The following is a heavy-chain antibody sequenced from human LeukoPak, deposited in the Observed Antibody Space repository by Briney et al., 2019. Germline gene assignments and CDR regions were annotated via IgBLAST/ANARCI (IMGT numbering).Heavy chain of an antibody. V-gene: IGHV4-30-4*01. Sequence: PSETLSLTCTVSGGSISSGDYYWSWIRQPPGKGLEWIGYIYYSGSTYYNPSLKSRVTISVDTSKNQFSLKLSSVTAADTAVCYCARARMATITTLYDYWGQGTLVTVSS. CDR3: ARARMATITTLYDY. CDR1: GGSISSGDYY. CDR2: IYYSGST. J-gene: IGHJ4*02. D-gene: IGHD5-24*01.